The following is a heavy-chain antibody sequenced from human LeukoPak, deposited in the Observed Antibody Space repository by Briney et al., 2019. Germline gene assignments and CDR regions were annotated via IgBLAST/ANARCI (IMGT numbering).Heavy chain of an antibody. CDR2: ISGSGGST. J-gene: IGHJ4*02. D-gene: IGHD3-3*01. Sequence: GGSLRLSCAASGFTFSSYAMSWVRQAPGKGLEWVSAISGSGGSTYYADSVKGRFTISRDNFKNTLYLQMNSLRAEDTAVYYCAKDLEYYDFWSGYYSPFDYWGQGTLVTVSS. CDR3: AKDLEYYDFWSGYYSPFDY. CDR1: GFTFSSYA. V-gene: IGHV3-23*01.